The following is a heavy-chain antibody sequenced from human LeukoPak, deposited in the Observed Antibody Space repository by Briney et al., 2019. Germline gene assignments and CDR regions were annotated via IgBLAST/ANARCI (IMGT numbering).Heavy chain of an antibody. V-gene: IGHV4-61*08. D-gene: IGHD6-13*01. Sequence: SETLSLTCTVSGGSISSGDYYWSWIRQPPGKGLEWIGYIYYSGSTNYNPSLKSRVTISVDTSKNQFSLKLSTVTAADTAVYYCARRYCSSWYEFGDYFDYWGQGTLVTVSS. CDR3: ARRYCSSWYEFGDYFDY. J-gene: IGHJ4*02. CDR2: IYYSGST. CDR1: GGSISSGDYY.